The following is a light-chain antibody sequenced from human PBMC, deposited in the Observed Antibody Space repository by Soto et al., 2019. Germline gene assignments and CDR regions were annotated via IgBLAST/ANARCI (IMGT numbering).Light chain of an antibody. V-gene: IGLV3-21*04. J-gene: IGLJ2*01. Sequence: SSELTQPPSVAVAPGETARISCGGNNIGSKSLFWYQQKAGQAPLLVIYYDTNRPSGIPARFSGSNSGNTATLTISGVEVGDEADYYCQVWDLSSGHREVFGGGTKLTVL. CDR3: QVWDLSSGHREV. CDR2: YDT. CDR1: NIGSKS.